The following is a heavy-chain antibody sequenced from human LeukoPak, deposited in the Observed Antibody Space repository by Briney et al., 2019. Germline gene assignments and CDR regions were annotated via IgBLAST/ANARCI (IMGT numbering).Heavy chain of an antibody. CDR2: IFHSGIA. CDR1: GYSLSSGYY. D-gene: IGHD3-16*01. Sequence: SETLSLTCAVSGYSLSSGYYWVWIRQPPGQGLEWIGQIFHSGIAHYNPSLKSRVTMSVDTSRSQFSVNLNSVTAADTAVYFCGRAGFGTAYNRFYYYMDVWGKGTTVTVSS. CDR3: GRAGFGTAYNRFYYYMDV. J-gene: IGHJ6*03. V-gene: IGHV4-38-2*01.